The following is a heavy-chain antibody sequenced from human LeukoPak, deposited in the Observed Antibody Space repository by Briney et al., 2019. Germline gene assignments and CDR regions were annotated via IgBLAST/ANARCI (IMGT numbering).Heavy chain of an antibody. J-gene: IGHJ4*02. Sequence: ASVKVSCKASGYTFTSYYMHWVRQAPGQGLEWMGIINPSGGSTSYAQKFQGRVTMTRDMSTSTVYMKLSSLRSEDTAVYYCARVNSGGGKQIDYWGQGTLVTVSS. V-gene: IGHV1-46*01. D-gene: IGHD3-10*01. CDR3: ARVNSGGGKQIDY. CDR1: GYTFTSYY. CDR2: INPSGGST.